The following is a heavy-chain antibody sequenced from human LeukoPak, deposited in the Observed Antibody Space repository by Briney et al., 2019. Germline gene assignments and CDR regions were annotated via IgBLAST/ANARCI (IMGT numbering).Heavy chain of an antibody. D-gene: IGHD3-10*01. CDR1: GFTFSSYA. J-gene: IGHJ6*02. CDR3: ARDQWFGEYSYYYYGMDV. V-gene: IGHV3-30-3*01. Sequence: GGSLRLSCAASGFTFSSYAMHWVRQAPGKGLEWVAVISYDGSNKYYADSVKGRFTISRDNSKNTLYLQMNSLRAEDTAVYYCARDQWFGEYSYYYYGMDVWGQGTTVTVSS. CDR2: ISYDGSNK.